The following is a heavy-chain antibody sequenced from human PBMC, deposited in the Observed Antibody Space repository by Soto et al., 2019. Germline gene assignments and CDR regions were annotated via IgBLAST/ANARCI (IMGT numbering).Heavy chain of an antibody. D-gene: IGHD1-26*01. J-gene: IGHJ4*02. CDR3: AKEESGSYYQAFDY. CDR2: ISYDGSNK. Sequence: QVQLVESGGGVVQPGRSLRLSCAASGFTFSSYGMHWVRQAPGKGLEWVAVISYDGSNKYYADSVKGRFTISRDNSKNTLYLQVNSLRAEDTAVYYCAKEESGSYYQAFDYWGQGTLVTVSS. CDR1: GFTFSSYG. V-gene: IGHV3-30*18.